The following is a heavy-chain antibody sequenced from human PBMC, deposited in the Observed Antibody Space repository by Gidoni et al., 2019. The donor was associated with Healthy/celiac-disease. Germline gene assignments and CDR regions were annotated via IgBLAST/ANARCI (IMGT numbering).Heavy chain of an antibody. D-gene: IGHD3-10*01. J-gene: IGHJ4*02. CDR1: GFPFGDYA. Sequence: EVQLVESGGGLVQPGRSLRLSCTASGFPFGDYAITWFLQAPGKGLEWVGFIRSKAYGGTTEDAASVKGRFTISRDDSKSIAYLQMNSLKTEDTAVYYCTSPSTYYGSGSYYNPYYFDYWGQGTLVTVSS. V-gene: IGHV3-49*03. CDR3: TSPSTYYGSGSYYNPYYFDY. CDR2: IRSKAYGGTT.